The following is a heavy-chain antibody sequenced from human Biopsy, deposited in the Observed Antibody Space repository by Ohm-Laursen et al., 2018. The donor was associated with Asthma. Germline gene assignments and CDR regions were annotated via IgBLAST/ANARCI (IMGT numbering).Heavy chain of an antibody. CDR3: VRATSTWSQSGPHYFDH. J-gene: IGHJ4*02. CDR1: PGSINDYY. CDR2: VHSIGST. Sequence: SETLSLTCTVSPGSINDYYWNWIRQFPGKGLEWIGYVHSIGSTRFNPSLKSRLTISVDTSVDQVSLKLTSVTAADTAVYYCVRATSTWSQSGPHYFDHWGQGTLVTVSS. D-gene: IGHD6-13*01. V-gene: IGHV4-59*01.